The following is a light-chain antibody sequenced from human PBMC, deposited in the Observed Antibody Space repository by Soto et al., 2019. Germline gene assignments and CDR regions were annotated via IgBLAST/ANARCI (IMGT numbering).Light chain of an antibody. CDR3: LLYDGATVV. Sequence: QAVVTQEPSLTVSPGGTVTLTCASSTGPVTSDYYPNWFQQKPGQAPRALIYSTTKKHSWTPARFSGSLLGGKAALTLSGVEPEDEADYYCLLYDGATVVFGGGTKLTVL. CDR2: STT. V-gene: IGLV7-43*01. CDR1: TGPVTSDYY. J-gene: IGLJ2*01.